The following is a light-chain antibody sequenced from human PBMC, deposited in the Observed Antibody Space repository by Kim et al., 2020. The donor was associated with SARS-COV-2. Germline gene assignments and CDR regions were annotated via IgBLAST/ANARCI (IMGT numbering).Light chain of an antibody. J-gene: IGLJ3*02. Sequence: GKPLTFSCTRDTGTIAVNYVQWYQQRPGSSPSIVIYENNKRPSGVPHRFSGSIDSSTNSASLTISGLGPEDEADYYCQSYDNTNQVFGGGTKLTVL. CDR3: QSYDNTNQV. V-gene: IGLV6-57*01. CDR2: ENN. CDR1: TGTIAVNY.